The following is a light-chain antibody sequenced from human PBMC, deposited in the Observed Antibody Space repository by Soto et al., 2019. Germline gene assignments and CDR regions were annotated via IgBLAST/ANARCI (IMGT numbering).Light chain of an antibody. CDR3: QQYNNYWT. V-gene: IGKV1-5*01. Sequence: DIQVTQSPSTLSASVGDRVTITCRASQSIHSWLAWYQQKPGKAPNLLIYDASSLESGVPSRFSGSGSGTEFTLTISSLQPDDFATYYCQQYNNYWTFGQGTKVDNK. J-gene: IGKJ1*01. CDR1: QSIHSW. CDR2: DAS.